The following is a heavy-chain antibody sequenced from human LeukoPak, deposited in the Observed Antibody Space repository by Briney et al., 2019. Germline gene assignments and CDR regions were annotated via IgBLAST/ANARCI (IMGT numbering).Heavy chain of an antibody. V-gene: IGHV3-43*01. CDR2: IGWDGGST. D-gene: IGHD3-10*01. CDR1: GFTFDDYT. CDR3: AKAGDYYGSGSYNYYYMDV. J-gene: IGHJ6*03. Sequence: PTGGSLRLSCAASGFTFDDYTMHWVRQAPGKGLEWVSLIGWDGGSTYYADSVKGRFTISRDNSKNSLYLQMNSLRTEDTALYYCAKAGDYYGSGSYNYYYMDVWGKGTTVTVSS.